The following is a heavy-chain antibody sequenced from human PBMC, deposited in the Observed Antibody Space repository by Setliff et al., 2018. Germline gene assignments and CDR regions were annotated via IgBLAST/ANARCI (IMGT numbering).Heavy chain of an antibody. D-gene: IGHD4-17*01. J-gene: IGHJ4*02. Sequence: ASVKVSCKASGYSFQRYGINWLRQAPGQGLEWLGWISPYNGNTYYAPKFQGRFIMTADTSTTTAYVELRSLRSDDTAIYYCSRLVRFCTTTACQRLSGDDYWGQGTLVTVSS. V-gene: IGHV1-18*04. CDR1: GYSFQRYG. CDR2: ISPYNGNT. CDR3: SRLVRFCTTTACQRLSGDDY.